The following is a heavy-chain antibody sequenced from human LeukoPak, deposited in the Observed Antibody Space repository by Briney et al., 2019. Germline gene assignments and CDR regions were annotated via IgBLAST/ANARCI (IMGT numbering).Heavy chain of an antibody. Sequence: GGSLRLSCAASGFTFRSYSMKWVRQAPGKGLEWVSSINSSSSYIYYADSVKGRFTISRDNAKNLLYLQMNSLRAEGTAVYYCARYSDTGYSSSWYLTPFDYWGQGTLVTVSS. J-gene: IGHJ4*02. CDR3: ARYSDTGYSSSWYLTPFDY. D-gene: IGHD6-13*01. CDR2: INSSSSYI. CDR1: GFTFRSYS. V-gene: IGHV3-21*06.